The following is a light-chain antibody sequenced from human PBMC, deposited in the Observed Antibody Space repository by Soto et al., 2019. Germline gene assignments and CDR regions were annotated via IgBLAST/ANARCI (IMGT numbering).Light chain of an antibody. J-gene: IGKJ1*01. CDR1: QSVSNN. CDR3: QQYGSSPRA. Sequence: EILLTQSPATLSVAPGERATLSCRASQSVSNNLAWYQQKPGQAPRLLIYGGSSRATGFPDRFSGSGSGTDFTLTISRLEPEDFAVYYCQQYGSSPRAFGQGTKVDIK. CDR2: GGS. V-gene: IGKV3-20*01.